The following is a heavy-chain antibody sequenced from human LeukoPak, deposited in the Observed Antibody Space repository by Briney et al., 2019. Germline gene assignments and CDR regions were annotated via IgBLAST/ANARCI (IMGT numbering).Heavy chain of an antibody. CDR3: ARSQGKLLYYFDY. Sequence: GGSLRLSCAASGFTFSSYAMHWVRQAPGKGLEYVSAISSNGGSTYYANSVKGRFTISRDNSKNTLYLQMGSLRAEDMAVYYCARSQGKLLYYFDYWGQGTLVTVSS. CDR2: ISSNGGST. J-gene: IGHJ4*02. V-gene: IGHV3-64*01. D-gene: IGHD1-26*01. CDR1: GFTFSSYA.